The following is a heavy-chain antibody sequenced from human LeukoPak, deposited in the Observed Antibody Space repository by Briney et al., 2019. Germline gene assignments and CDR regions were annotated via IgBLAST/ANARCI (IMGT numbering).Heavy chain of an antibody. CDR2: INPNSGGT. CDR1: GYTFTGYD. D-gene: IGHD3-10*01. V-gene: IGHV1-2*02. Sequence: GASVKVSCKASGYTFTGYDMHWVRQAPGQGLEWMGWINPNSGGTNYAHKVKGRVTMTRDTSNSTPYMELHSLSSDDTAVYSCAIDLVRGVITMNGGGKGTTVTVSS. CDR3: AIDLVRGVITMNG. J-gene: IGHJ6*04.